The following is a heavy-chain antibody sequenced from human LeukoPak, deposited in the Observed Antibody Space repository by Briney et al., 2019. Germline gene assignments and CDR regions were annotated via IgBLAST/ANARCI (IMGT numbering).Heavy chain of an antibody. D-gene: IGHD2-2*01. CDR2: IYTSGST. CDR3: AREGYCSSTSCYLLDYYYYYMDV. CDR1: GGSISSYY. Sequence: SETLSLTCTVSGGSISSYYWSWIRQPAGKGLEWIGRIYTSGSTNYNPSLKSRVTVSVDTSKNQFSLKLSSVTAADTAVYYCAREGYCSSTSCYLLDYYYYYMDVWGKGTTVTVSS. J-gene: IGHJ6*03. V-gene: IGHV4-4*07.